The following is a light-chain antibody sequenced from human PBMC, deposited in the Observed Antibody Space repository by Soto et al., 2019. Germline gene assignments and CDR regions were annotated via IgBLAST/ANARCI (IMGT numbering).Light chain of an antibody. CDR2: GAS. CDR3: QQYGRSPFT. CDR1: QRMTNNF. V-gene: IGKV3-20*01. Sequence: EIVLTQSPDTLSLSPWEIVTLSCGASQRMTNNFLAWFQQKPGLAPRLLIHGASTRASGVPDRFTGGGSGTDFVLTISRVEPEDFAVYYCQQYGRSPFTFGQGTKVDI. J-gene: IGKJ2*01.